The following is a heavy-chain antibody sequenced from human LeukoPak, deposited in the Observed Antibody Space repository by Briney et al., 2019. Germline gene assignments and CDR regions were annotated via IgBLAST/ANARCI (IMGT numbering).Heavy chain of an antibody. Sequence: SGTLSLTCAVSGDSISSNNWWSWVRQPPGKGLGWVGEIYHSGTTNYRPSLKSRVTISLDKSKNQFSLRLTSVTAADTAVYYCARDPSGNGVNFDYWGQGTLVTVSS. CDR3: ARDPSGNGVNFDY. CDR2: IYHSGTT. J-gene: IGHJ4*02. CDR1: GDSISSNNW. V-gene: IGHV4-4*02. D-gene: IGHD3-10*01.